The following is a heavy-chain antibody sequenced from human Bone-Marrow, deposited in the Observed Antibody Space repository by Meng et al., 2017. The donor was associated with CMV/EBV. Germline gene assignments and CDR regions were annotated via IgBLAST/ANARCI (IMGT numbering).Heavy chain of an antibody. CDR3: ASLSSTRVYYYYGVDV. D-gene: IGHD2-2*01. CDR1: GFSVSNYG. J-gene: IGHJ6*02. V-gene: IGHV3-30-3*01. CDR2: ISNDGSNK. Sequence: SLKISCAAPGFSVSNYGLHWVRQAPGKGLEWVAVISNDGSNKYYADSVKGRFTISRDNSKNTLYLQMNSLRPEDTAVYYCASLSSTRVYYYYGVDVWGQGTTVTVSS.